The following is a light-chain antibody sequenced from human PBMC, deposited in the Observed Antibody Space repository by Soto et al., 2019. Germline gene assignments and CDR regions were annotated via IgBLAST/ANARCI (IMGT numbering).Light chain of an antibody. V-gene: IGKV1-5*01. CDR1: QSIRSC. CDR2: DAS. J-gene: IGKJ2*01. Sequence: DIQMTQSPSTLSAYVGDRVTITCRASQSIRSCLAWYQQKPGKAPKLLIYDASSLQSRVPSRFSGSGSGTEFSLTSSSLQPDDFATYYCQHYNSYSQTFGQGTKLEIK. CDR3: QHYNSYSQT.